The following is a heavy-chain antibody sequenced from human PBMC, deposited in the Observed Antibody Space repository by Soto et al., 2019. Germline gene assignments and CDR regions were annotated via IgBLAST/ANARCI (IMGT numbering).Heavy chain of an antibody. CDR2: ISGSGGST. D-gene: IGHD6-13*01. J-gene: IGHJ6*02. CDR3: AKDAVAALSYYYYGMDV. Sequence: GGSLRLSCAASGFTFSSYAMSWVRQAPGKGLEWVSAISGSGGSTYYADSVKGRFTISRDNSKNTLYLQMNSLRAEDTAVYYCAKDAVAALSYYYYGMDVWGQGTTVNVSS. CDR1: GFTFSSYA. V-gene: IGHV3-23*01.